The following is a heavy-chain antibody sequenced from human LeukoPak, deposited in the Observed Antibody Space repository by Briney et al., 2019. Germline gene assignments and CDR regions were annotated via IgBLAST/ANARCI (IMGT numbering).Heavy chain of an antibody. CDR3: AGRYSYGSKCYFDY. J-gene: IGHJ4*02. CDR1: GGSFSGYY. Sequence: SETLSLTCAVYGGSFSGYYWSWIRQPPGKGLEWIGEINHSGSTNYNPSLKSRVTISVDTSKNQFSLKLSSVTAADTAVYYCAGRYSYGSKCYFDYWGQGTLVTVSS. V-gene: IGHV4-34*01. D-gene: IGHD5-18*01. CDR2: INHSGST.